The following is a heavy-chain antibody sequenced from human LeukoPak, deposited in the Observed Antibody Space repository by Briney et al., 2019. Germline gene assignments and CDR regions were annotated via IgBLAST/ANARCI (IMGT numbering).Heavy chain of an antibody. D-gene: IGHD2-2*01. V-gene: IGHV1-8*03. CDR2: MNPNSGNT. Sequence: ASVKVSCKASGYTFTSYYMHWVRQAPGQGLEWMGWMNPNSGNTGYAQKFQGRVTITRNTSISTAYMELSSLRSEDTAVYYCARVCRRSTSCLNYWGQGTLVTVSS. CDR3: ARVCRRSTSCLNY. CDR1: GYTFTSYY. J-gene: IGHJ4*02.